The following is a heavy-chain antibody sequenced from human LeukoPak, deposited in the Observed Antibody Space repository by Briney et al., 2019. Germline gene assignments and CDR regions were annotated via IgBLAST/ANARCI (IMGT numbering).Heavy chain of an antibody. V-gene: IGHV4-59*01. D-gene: IGHD3-10*01. Sequence: PSETLSLTCTVSGGSISSYYWSWIRQPPGKGLEWIGYIYYSGSTNYNPSLKSRVTISVDTSKNQFSLKLSSVTAADTAVYYCAREVRAYYYGSGSESRISAFDYWGQGTLVTVSS. CDR1: GGSISSYY. CDR2: IYYSGST. CDR3: AREVRAYYYGSGSESRISAFDY. J-gene: IGHJ4*02.